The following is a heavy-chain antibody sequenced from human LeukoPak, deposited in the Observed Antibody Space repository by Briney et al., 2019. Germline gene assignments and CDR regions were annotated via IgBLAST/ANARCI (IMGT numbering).Heavy chain of an antibody. D-gene: IGHD4-17*01. CDR1: GWSFSGYY. Sequence: SETLALTCAVYGWSFSGYYWSWIRQPPGKGLQWTGEINHSGSTNYNPSLKSRVTISVDTSKNQFSLKLSSVTAADTAVYYCARPLLTSDYGDSLGYFDLWGRGTLVTVSS. CDR3: ARPLLTSDYGDSLGYFDL. CDR2: INHSGST. J-gene: IGHJ2*01. V-gene: IGHV4-34*01.